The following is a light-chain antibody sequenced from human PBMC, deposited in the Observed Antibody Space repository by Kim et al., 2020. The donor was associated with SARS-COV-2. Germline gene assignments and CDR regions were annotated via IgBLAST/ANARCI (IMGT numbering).Light chain of an antibody. J-gene: IGLJ2*01. CDR2: KDP. CDR1: ALPKEN. CDR3: QSADSNSVV. Sequence: VSPEPTARITCSGDALPKENAFWYMQKAGQAPMMIIYKDPERPAGIPAGFSGSSSGETATLTISGVQAENEADYYCQSADSNSVVFGGGTQLTVL. V-gene: IGLV3-25*03.